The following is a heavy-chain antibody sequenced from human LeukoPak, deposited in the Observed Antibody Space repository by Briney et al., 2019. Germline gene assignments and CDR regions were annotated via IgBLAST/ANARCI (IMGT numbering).Heavy chain of an antibody. Sequence: ASVKVSCKASGYTFTGYYMHWVRQAPGQGLEWMGWINPHSDGTNYAQKFQGRVTMIRDSSISTAYMELSSLRSDDTARYYCARARTYCGGDCSYFDFWGQGTLVTVSS. D-gene: IGHD2-21*02. CDR3: ARARTYCGGDCSYFDF. J-gene: IGHJ4*02. CDR1: GYTFTGYY. V-gene: IGHV1-2*02. CDR2: INPHSDGT.